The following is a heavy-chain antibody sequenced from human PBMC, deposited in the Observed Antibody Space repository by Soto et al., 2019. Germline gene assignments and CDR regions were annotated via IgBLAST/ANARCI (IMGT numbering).Heavy chain of an antibody. CDR3: ASGWWAPPNGYQDILTDHDFDY. CDR2: VSYDGIIK. J-gene: IGHJ4*02. V-gene: IGHV3-30-3*01. CDR1: GFTFSSYA. D-gene: IGHD3-9*01. Sequence: AGSLRLSCAASGFTFSSYAMHWVRQAPGKGLEWVAVVSYDGIIKHYADSVKGRFTISRDNSKTTLFLQMNSLRPEDAAVYYCASGWWAPPNGYQDILTDHDFDYWGQGTLVTLSS.